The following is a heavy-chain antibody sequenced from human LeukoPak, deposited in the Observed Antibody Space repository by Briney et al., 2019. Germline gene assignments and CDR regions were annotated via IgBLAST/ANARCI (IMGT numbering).Heavy chain of an antibody. Sequence: GGSLRLSCAASGFNFRAYGMHWVRQAPGQALEYVAAISADGGTTWHSNSVNGRFTISRDTSKNTLYLQMGRLKTEDTALYYCARGRGGPPFDYWGQGILVTVSS. D-gene: IGHD3-10*01. CDR2: ISADGGTT. J-gene: IGHJ4*02. V-gene: IGHV3-64*01. CDR3: ARGRGGPPFDY. CDR1: GFNFRAYG.